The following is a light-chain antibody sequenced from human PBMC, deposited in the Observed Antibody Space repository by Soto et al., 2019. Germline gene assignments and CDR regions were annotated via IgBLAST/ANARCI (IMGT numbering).Light chain of an antibody. CDR2: TAS. J-gene: IGKJ5*01. CDR1: QSISSH. V-gene: IGKV1-39*01. CDR3: QQSYSTPIS. Sequence: DIRMTQSPSSLSASVGDTITMTCRAGQSISSHLNWYQQKPGKAPNLLMYTASNLQSGVPSRFSGSGSGTDFTLTISSLQPEDFATYYCQQSYSTPISFGQGTRLELK.